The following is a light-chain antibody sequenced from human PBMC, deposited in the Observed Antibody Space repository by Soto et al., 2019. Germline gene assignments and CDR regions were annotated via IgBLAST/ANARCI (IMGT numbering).Light chain of an antibody. CDR3: MQALQTPLT. CDR2: LGS. V-gene: IGKV2-28*01. Sequence: DIVMTQSPLSLAVTPGEPASISCRSSQSLLHSNGYNYFDWYLQKPGQSPQLLIYLGSNRAPGVPDRFNGSESGTDFTLKISRVEAEDVGVYYCMQALQTPLTFGGGTKVEIK. J-gene: IGKJ4*01. CDR1: QSLLHSNGYNY.